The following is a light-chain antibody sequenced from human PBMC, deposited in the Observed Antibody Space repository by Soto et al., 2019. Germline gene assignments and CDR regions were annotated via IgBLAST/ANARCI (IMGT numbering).Light chain of an antibody. Sequence: EIVMTQSPATLSVSPGERATLSCRASQSVRGNLAWYQQKPGQSPRLLIFGASTRATGVPDRFSGSGSGAEFILTISSLQSEDFAIYYCQHYDDWPRTFGLGTKAEVK. CDR1: QSVRGN. CDR3: QHYDDWPRT. V-gene: IGKV3-15*01. J-gene: IGKJ1*01. CDR2: GAS.